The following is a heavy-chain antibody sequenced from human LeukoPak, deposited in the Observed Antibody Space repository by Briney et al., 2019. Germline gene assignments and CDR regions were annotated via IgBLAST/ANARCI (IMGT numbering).Heavy chain of an antibody. Sequence: SETLSLTCTVSGSSIGSGYYWGWIRQPPGKGLEWIGSIYHSGSTYYNPSLKSRVTISVDMSKNQFSLKLSSVTAADTAVYYCARDEVDTAYGAFDIWGQGTMVTVSS. D-gene: IGHD5-18*01. J-gene: IGHJ3*02. CDR1: GSSIGSGYY. CDR3: ARDEVDTAYGAFDI. CDR2: IYHSGST. V-gene: IGHV4-38-2*02.